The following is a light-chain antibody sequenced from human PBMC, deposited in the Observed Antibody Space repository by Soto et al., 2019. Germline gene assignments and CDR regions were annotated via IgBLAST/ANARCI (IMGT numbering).Light chain of an antibody. V-gene: IGLV2-14*01. CDR2: DVS. Sequence: QSVLTQPASVSGSPGQSITISCTGTSSDVGGYNYVSWYQQHPGKAPKLMIHDVSNRPSGVSNRFSGSKSGNTASLTISGLRAEDEADYYCSSYTSSSTLVVFGGGTKLTVL. CDR1: SSDVGGYNY. J-gene: IGLJ2*01. CDR3: SSYTSSSTLVV.